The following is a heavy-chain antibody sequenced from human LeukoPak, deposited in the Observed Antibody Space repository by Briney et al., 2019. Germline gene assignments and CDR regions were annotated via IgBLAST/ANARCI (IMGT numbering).Heavy chain of an antibody. CDR3: ASLYPPTGLCY. CDR1: GFTFSSHS. J-gene: IGHJ4*02. Sequence: GGSLRLSCAASGFTFSSHSMNWVRQAPGKGLEWVSSISSSSSYIYYADSVKGRFTISRDNAKNSLYPQMNSLRAEDTAVYYCASLYPPTGLCYWGQGTLVTVSS. CDR2: ISSSSSYI. D-gene: IGHD3-16*01. V-gene: IGHV3-21*01.